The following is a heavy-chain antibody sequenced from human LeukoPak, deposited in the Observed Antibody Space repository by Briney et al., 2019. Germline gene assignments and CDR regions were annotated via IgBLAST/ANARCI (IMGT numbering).Heavy chain of an antibody. D-gene: IGHD4-17*01. J-gene: IGHJ4*02. CDR3: AREVHGDRYYFDY. CDR2: IIPTLGIA. Sequence: SVKVSCKASGGTFSSYAISWVRQAPGQGLEWMGRIIPTLGIANYAQKFQGRVTITADKSTSTAYMELSSLRSEDTAVYYCAREVHGDRYYFDYWGQGTLVTVSS. V-gene: IGHV1-69*04. CDR1: GGTFSSYA.